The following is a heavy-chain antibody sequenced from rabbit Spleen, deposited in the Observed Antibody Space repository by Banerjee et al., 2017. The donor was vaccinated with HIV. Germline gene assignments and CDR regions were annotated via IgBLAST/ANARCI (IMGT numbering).Heavy chain of an antibody. Sequence: QEQLEESGGDLVKPEGSLTLTCTASGFSFSSSYWICWVRQAPGKGLEVIACIYSGSGGDTYYASWAKGRFTISKTSSTTVTLQMTSLTAADTATYFCARETSSGWGVVSYYFNLWGQGTLVTVS. J-gene: IGHJ4*01. V-gene: IGHV1S45*01. CDR2: IYSGSGGDT. CDR3: ARETSSGWGVVSYYFNL. CDR1: GFSFSSSYW. D-gene: IGHD4-1*01.